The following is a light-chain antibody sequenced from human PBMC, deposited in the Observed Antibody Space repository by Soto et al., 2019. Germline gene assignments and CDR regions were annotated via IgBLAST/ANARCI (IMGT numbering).Light chain of an antibody. CDR1: SSDVGGYNY. CDR2: EVS. J-gene: IGLJ2*01. V-gene: IGLV2-8*01. CDR3: SSYAGSKLVG. Sequence: QSALTQPPSASGSPGQSVTISCTGTSSDVGGYNYVSWYQQHPGKAPKLMIYEVSKRPSGVPDRFSGSKSGNTASLTVSGLQAEDEAYYYCSSYAGSKLVGFGGGTQLTVL.